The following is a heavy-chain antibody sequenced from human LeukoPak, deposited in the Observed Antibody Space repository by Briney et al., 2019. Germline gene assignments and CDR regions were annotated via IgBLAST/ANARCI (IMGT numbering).Heavy chain of an antibody. D-gene: IGHD2-2*01. Sequence: GGSLRLSCAASGFTVDSNYLSWVRQAPGKGLEWVSTIYTGGNTYYAASVKGRFTISRDFSKNTVFLHMNSLRAEDTAMYYCARDLVPAAMMDYYYYGMDVWGQGTTVTVSS. CDR2: IYTGGNT. J-gene: IGHJ6*02. CDR1: GFTVDSNY. V-gene: IGHV3-53*01. CDR3: ARDLVPAAMMDYYYYGMDV.